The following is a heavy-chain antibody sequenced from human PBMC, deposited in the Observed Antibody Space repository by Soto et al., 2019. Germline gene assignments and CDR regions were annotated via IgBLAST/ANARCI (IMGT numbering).Heavy chain of an antibody. CDR1: GFTFSSYS. J-gene: IGHJ5*02. D-gene: IGHD2-21*02. V-gene: IGHV3-30-3*02. CDR2: ISYDGNRI. CDR3: ARGLVVTAKGWFDL. Sequence: QVQLVESGGGVVQRGGSLRLSCAASGFTFSSYSMNWVRQSPGKGLEWVAVISYDGNRIYYADSVKGRFTISRDNAKNTMFLQMSGLSPEATAVYYCARGLVVTAKGWFDLWGQGTQVTVSS.